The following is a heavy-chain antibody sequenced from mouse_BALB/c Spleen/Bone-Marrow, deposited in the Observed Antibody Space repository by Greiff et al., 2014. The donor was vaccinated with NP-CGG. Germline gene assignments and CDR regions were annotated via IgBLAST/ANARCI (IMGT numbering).Heavy chain of an antibody. J-gene: IGHJ3*01. V-gene: IGHV1-4*01. Sequence: QVQLKESGAELARPGASVKMSCEASGYTFSFYTMYWVKQRPGQGLEWIGYINPTSDYTDYNQKFKDKATLTADKSSSTAYMQLSSLKSEDSAVYYCAREGVYSHFDYWGEGTLVTVSA. CDR1: GYTFSFYT. D-gene: IGHD2-1*01. CDR2: INPTSDYT. CDR3: AREGVYSHFDY.